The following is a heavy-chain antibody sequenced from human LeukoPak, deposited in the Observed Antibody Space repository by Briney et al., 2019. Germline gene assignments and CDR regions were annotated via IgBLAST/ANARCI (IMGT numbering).Heavy chain of an antibody. D-gene: IGHD5-24*01. J-gene: IGHJ3*02. Sequence: SETLSLTCTVSSGSINSDGYYWSWIRQPAGKGLEWIGRVYSTGSANYDPSLESRVIISIDTFNNQFFLRLSSVTAADTAVYYCARVYRRDGYNYDGFDIWGQGTMVTVS. CDR1: SGSINSDGYY. CDR3: ARVYRRDGYNYDGFDI. CDR2: VYSTGSA. V-gene: IGHV4-61*02.